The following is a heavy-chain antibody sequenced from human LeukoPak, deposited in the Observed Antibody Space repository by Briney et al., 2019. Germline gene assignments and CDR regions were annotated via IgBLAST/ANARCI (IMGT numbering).Heavy chain of an antibody. CDR3: VKLLVEMRVLLPYFDY. Sequence: GGSLGLSCSASGFTFSNYAIHWVRQAPGKGLEFVSAISPSGGSTYYADSVKGRFTISRDNSKNMLYLQMSSLRPEDTAVYYCVKLLVEMRVLLPYFDYWGQGTLVTVSS. CDR1: GFTFSNYA. CDR2: ISPSGGST. D-gene: IGHD2-15*01. V-gene: IGHV3-64D*06. J-gene: IGHJ4*02.